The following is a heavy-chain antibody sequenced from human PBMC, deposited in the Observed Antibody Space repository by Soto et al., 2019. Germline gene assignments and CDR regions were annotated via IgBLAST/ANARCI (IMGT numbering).Heavy chain of an antibody. D-gene: IGHD4-17*01. CDR2: IYIVGTT. J-gene: IGHJ4*02. V-gene: IGHV3-66*01. Sequence: DVELVESGGGLVQPWGSLRLSCAASGFTFSSNYMSWVRQAPGKGLEWFSIIYIVGTTRYADSVKGIFTISRDNSKTPLYLQMNSLRAEDTAVYYCARASTVTTIFDFWGQGTLVTVSS. CDR3: ARASTVTTIFDF. CDR1: GFTFSSNY.